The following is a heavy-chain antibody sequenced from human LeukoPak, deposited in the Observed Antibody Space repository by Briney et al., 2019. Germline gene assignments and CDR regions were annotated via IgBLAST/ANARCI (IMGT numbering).Heavy chain of an antibody. J-gene: IGHJ4*02. D-gene: IGHD4-17*01. Sequence: PSQTLSLTCTVSGGSISSGGYCWSWIRQHPGKGLEWIGYIYYSGSTYYNPSLKSRVTISVDTSKNQFSLKLSSVTAADTAVYYCARSGYGDYNFDYWGQGTLVTVFS. V-gene: IGHV4-31*03. CDR2: IYYSGST. CDR1: GGSISSGGYC. CDR3: ARSGYGDYNFDY.